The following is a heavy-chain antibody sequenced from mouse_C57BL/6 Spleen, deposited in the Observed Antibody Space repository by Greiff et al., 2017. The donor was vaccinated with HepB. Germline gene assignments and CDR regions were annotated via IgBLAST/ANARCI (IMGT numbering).Heavy chain of an antibody. CDR3: ARQGRPEGAMDY. CDR1: GFTFSDYG. J-gene: IGHJ4*01. Sequence: EVKLMESGGGLVQPGGSLKLSCAASGFTFSDYGMAWVRQAPRKGPEWVAFISNLAYSIYYADTVTGRFTMSRENAKSTLYLEMSSLRSEDTAVYYCARQGRPEGAMDYWGQGTSVTVSS. V-gene: IGHV5-15*01. CDR2: ISNLAYSI.